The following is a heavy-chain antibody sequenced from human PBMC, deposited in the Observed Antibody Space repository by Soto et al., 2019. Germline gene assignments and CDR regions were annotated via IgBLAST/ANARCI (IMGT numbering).Heavy chain of an antibody. CDR2: IIPIFGTA. CDR3: ARSGLYCISTSCYRNKFDY. V-gene: IGHV1-69*13. J-gene: IGHJ4*02. D-gene: IGHD2-2*01. Sequence: ASVKVSCKASGGTFSSYAISWVRQAPGQGLEWMGGIIPIFGTANYAQKFQGRVTITADESTSTAYMELSSLRSEDTAVYYCARSGLYCISTSCYRNKFDYWGQGTLVTVSS. CDR1: GGTFSSYA.